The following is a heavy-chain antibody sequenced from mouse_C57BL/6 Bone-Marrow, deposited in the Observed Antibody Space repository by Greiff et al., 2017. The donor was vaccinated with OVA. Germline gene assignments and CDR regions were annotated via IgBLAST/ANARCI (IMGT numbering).Heavy chain of an antibody. V-gene: IGHV1-55*01. Sequence: VQLQQPGAELVKPGASVTMSCKASGYTFTSYWITWVKQRPGQGLEWIGDIYPGSGSTNYNEKFKSKATLTVDTTSSTAYMQLRILTSEDSAVYYGASSNYLYYYARDYWCQGTSVTVSS. D-gene: IGHD2-5*01. CDR3: ASSNYLYYYARDY. CDR2: IYPGSGST. J-gene: IGHJ4*01. CDR1: GYTFTSYW.